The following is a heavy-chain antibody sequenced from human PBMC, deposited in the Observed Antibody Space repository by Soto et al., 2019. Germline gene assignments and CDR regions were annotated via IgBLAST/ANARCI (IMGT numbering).Heavy chain of an antibody. Sequence: QVQLQESGPGLVKPSETLSLTCTVSGGSISTYYWSWIRQPPGKGLEWIGNIYYSGSTNYNPSLKSRVTISLDTSKNQFSLRLSSVTAADTAVYYCARETYSSGWYYWFDPWGQGTLVTVSS. D-gene: IGHD6-19*01. CDR1: GGSISTYY. CDR3: ARETYSSGWYYWFDP. J-gene: IGHJ5*02. V-gene: IGHV4-59*01. CDR2: IYYSGST.